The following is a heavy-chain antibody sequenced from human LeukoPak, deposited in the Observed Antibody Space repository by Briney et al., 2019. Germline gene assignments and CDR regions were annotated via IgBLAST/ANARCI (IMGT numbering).Heavy chain of an antibody. Sequence: GGSLRLSCAASGFIFTNYFMSWVRQAPGKGLEWVASIKHDGSEKYYVDSVRGRFTISRDNSKNTVYLQMRNLRVEHTAVYYCAKVVAGNIDYYFDYWGQGILVAVSS. V-gene: IGHV3-7*03. CDR2: IKHDGSEK. CDR1: GFIFTNYF. J-gene: IGHJ4*02. D-gene: IGHD2/OR15-2a*01. CDR3: AKVVAGNIDYYFDY.